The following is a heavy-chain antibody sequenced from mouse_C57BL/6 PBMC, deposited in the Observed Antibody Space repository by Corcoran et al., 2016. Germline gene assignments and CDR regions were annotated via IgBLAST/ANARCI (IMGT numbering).Heavy chain of an antibody. CDR3: AREDFDY. J-gene: IGHJ2*01. Sequence: QIQLVQSGPELKKPGETVKISCKASGYTFTTYGMSWVKQAPGKGLKWMGWINTYSGVPTYADDFKGRFAFSLETSASTAYLQINNLKNEDTATYFCAREDFDYWGQGTTLTVSS. CDR2: INTYSGVP. V-gene: IGHV9-3*01. CDR1: GYTFTTYG.